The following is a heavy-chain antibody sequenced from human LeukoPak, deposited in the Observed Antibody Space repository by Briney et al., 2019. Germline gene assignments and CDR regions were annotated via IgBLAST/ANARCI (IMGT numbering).Heavy chain of an antibody. Sequence: GASVKVSCKASGYTFTDYYMHWVQQAPGKGLEWMGRVDPEDGETIYAEKFQGRVTITADTSTDTAYMELSRLRSDDTAVYYCARGRDLHMVRGVITFGYWGQGTLVTVSS. CDR1: GYTFTDYY. CDR3: ARGRDLHMVRGVITFGY. D-gene: IGHD3-10*01. J-gene: IGHJ4*02. V-gene: IGHV1-69-2*01. CDR2: VDPEDGET.